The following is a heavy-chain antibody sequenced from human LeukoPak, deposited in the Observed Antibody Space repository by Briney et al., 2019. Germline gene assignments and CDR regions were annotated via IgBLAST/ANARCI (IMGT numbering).Heavy chain of an antibody. V-gene: IGHV1-46*01. J-gene: IGHJ3*02. CDR3: ARVRDGYNDAYDI. D-gene: IGHD5-24*01. CDR2: INPSGGNT. Sequence: ASVKVSCKASGYTFTSYYMHWVRQAPGQGLEWMGIINPSGGNTNYAQKFQGRVTMTRDTSTSTVYMELSSLKSEDTAVYYCARVRDGYNDAYDIWGQGTMVTVSS. CDR1: GYTFTSYY.